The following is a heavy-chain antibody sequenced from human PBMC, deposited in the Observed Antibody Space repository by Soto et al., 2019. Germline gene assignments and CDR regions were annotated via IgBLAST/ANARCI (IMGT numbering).Heavy chain of an antibody. CDR1: GFTFSNYA. CDR3: VKGNQLLRYYFEF. Sequence: GGSLRLSCSVSGFTFSNYAMHWVRQALGKGLEYVSGITSDGDSTWHADSVKDRFTISRDNSENTLILQMSSLRVEDTAIYFCVKGNQLLRYYFEFWGPGTLVTVSS. V-gene: IGHV3-64D*06. CDR2: ITSDGDST. J-gene: IGHJ4*01. D-gene: IGHD2-15*01.